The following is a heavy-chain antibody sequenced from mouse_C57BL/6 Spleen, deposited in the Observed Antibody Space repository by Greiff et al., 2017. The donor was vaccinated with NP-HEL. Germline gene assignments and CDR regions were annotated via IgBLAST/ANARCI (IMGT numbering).Heavy chain of an antibody. D-gene: IGHD1-1*01. CDR3: ARKYYGSYLDY. V-gene: IGHV1-18*01. Sequence: EVQLQQSGPELVKPGASVKIPCKASGYTFTDYNMDWVKQSHGKSLEWIGDINPNHGGTIYNQKFKGKATLTVDKSSSTAYMELRSLTSEDTAVYYGARKYYGSYLDYWGQGTTLTVSS. CDR2: INPNHGGT. J-gene: IGHJ2*01. CDR1: GYTFTDYN.